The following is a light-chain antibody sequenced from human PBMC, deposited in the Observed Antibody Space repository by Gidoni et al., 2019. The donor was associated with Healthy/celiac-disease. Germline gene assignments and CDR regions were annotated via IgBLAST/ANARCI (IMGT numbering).Light chain of an antibody. CDR3: QSADSSGTYPVV. CDR2: KDS. V-gene: IGLV3-25*03. Sequence: SYELTQPPSVSVSPGQTARTTCSGDALPKQYAYWYQQKPGPAPVLVIYKDSERPSGIPERFSGSSSGTTVTLTISGVQAEDEADYYCQSADSSGTYPVVFGGGTKLTVL. J-gene: IGLJ2*01. CDR1: ALPKQY.